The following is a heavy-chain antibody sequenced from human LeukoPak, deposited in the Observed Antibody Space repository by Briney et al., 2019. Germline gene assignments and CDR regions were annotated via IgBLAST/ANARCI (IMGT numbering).Heavy chain of an antibody. CDR2: IYYSGST. Sequence: ASETLSLTCTVSGGSISSYYWSWIRQPPGRGLEWIGYIYYSGSTNYNPSLKSRGTISVDTSKNQFSPKLSSVTAADTAVYYCARSGVAGTADVFDIWGQGTMVTVSS. V-gene: IGHV4-59*01. D-gene: IGHD6-19*01. CDR3: ARSGVAGTADVFDI. CDR1: GGSISSYY. J-gene: IGHJ3*02.